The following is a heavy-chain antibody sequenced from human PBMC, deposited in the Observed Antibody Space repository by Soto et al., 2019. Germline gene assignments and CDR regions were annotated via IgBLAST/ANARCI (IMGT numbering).Heavy chain of an antibody. CDR2: ISSSSSYT. D-gene: IGHD6-19*01. Sequence: GGSLRLSCAASGFTFSDYYMSWIRQAPGKGLEWVSYISSSSSYTNYADSVKGRFTISRDNAKNSLYLQMNSLRAEDTAVYYCASSTARGWGLVLDYYYYGMDVWGQGTTVTVSS. J-gene: IGHJ6*02. CDR3: ASSTARGWGLVLDYYYYGMDV. V-gene: IGHV3-11*06. CDR1: GFTFSDYY.